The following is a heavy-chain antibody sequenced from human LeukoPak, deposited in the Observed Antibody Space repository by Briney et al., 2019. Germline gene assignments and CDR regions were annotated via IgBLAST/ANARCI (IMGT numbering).Heavy chain of an antibody. CDR2: IYYSGST. J-gene: IGHJ4*01. CDR1: GGSISSYY. CDR3: ARARRDGYNYDY. Sequence: PSETLSLTCTVSGGSISSYYWSWIRQPPGKGLEWIGYIYYSGSTNYNPSLKSRVTVSVDTSKNQFSLKLSSVTAADTAVYYCARARRDGYNYDYWGXGTLVTXSS. V-gene: IGHV4-59*08. D-gene: IGHD5-24*01.